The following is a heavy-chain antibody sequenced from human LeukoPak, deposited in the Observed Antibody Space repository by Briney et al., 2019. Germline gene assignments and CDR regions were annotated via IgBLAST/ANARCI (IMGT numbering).Heavy chain of an antibody. CDR3: ARVDSGHYYGPL. CDR1: GYTFTGYY. J-gene: IGHJ3*01. D-gene: IGHD5-12*01. CDR2: INPNSGDT. V-gene: IGHV1-2*06. Sequence: ASVKVSCKASGYTFTGYYMHWVRQASGQGLEWMGRINPNSGDTNYAQKFQGRVTMTRDTSISTAYMELSRLRSDDTAVYYCARVDSGHYYGPLWGQGTMVTVSS.